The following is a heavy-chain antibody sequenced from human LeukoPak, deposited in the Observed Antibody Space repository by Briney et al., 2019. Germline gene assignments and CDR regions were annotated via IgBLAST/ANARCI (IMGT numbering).Heavy chain of an antibody. J-gene: IGHJ3*01. CDR3: ARDLKSAYCGGDCYSV. CDR1: GGSISSYY. Sequence: SETLSLTCTVSGGSISSYYWSWIRQPPGKGLEWIGYIYYSGSTYYNPSLKSRVTISVDTSKNQFSLKLSSVTAADTAVYYCARDLKSAYCGGDCYSVWGQGTMVTVSS. D-gene: IGHD2-21*02. V-gene: IGHV4-59*12. CDR2: IYYSGST.